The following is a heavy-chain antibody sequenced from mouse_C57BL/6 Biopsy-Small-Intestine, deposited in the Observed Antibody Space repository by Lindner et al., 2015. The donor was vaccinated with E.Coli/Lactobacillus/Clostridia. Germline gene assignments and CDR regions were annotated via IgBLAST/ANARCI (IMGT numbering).Heavy chain of an antibody. CDR2: INTYNGHT. J-gene: IGHJ3*01. Sequence: SVKVSCKASGYTFTDNGITWVRQAPGQGLEWMGWINTYNGHTSYPQKFQGRVSMTTDTSTSTVYMELTSLTSADTAVYYCARSGVCSGGSCYADGWYIDLWGRGTLVSVSS. V-gene: IGHV1S45*01. CDR3: ARSGVCSGGSCYADGWYIDL. D-gene: IGHD1-1*02. CDR1: GYTFTDNG.